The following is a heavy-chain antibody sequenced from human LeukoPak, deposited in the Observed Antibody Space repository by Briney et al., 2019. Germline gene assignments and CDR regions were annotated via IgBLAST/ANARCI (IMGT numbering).Heavy chain of an antibody. J-gene: IGHJ4*02. D-gene: IGHD3-9*01. CDR3: ARQYYDILTDPNYFDS. CDR1: GYNFSNYW. CDR2: ILPGNSDN. V-gene: IGHV5-51*01. Sequence: GESPEISCQGSGYNFSNYWIGWVRQLPGKGLEGVGIILPGNSDNRYSPSCQGQVTMSADKSISTAYLQWSSLKAADTAMYYCARQYYDILTDPNYFDSWGQGTLVTVSS.